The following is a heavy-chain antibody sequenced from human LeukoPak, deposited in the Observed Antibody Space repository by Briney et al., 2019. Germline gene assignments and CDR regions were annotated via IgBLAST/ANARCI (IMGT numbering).Heavy chain of an antibody. CDR2: ISGSGGST. J-gene: IGHJ5*02. CDR3: AKDPAADYYDSSEGGWFDP. V-gene: IGHV3-23*01. Sequence: GGSLRLSCAASGFTFSSYAMSWVRQAPGKGLEWVSAISGSGGSTYYADSVKGRFTISRDNSKNTLYLQMNSLRAEDTAVYYCAKDPAADYYDSSEGGWFDPWGQGTLVTVSS. D-gene: IGHD3-22*01. CDR1: GFTFSSYA.